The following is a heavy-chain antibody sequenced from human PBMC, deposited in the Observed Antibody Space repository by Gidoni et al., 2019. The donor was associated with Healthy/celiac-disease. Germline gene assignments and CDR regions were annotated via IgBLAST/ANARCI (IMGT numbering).Heavy chain of an antibody. J-gene: IGHJ4*02. V-gene: IGHV1-2*02. CDR2: INPNSGGT. Sequence: QVQLVQSGAEVKKPGASVKVSCKASGYTFTGYYMHWVRQAPGQGLEWMGWINPNSGGTNYAQKFQGRVTMTRDTSISTAYMELSRLRSDDTAVYYCARDLYSSSWTAHFDYWGQGTLVTVSS. CDR1: GYTFTGYY. D-gene: IGHD6-13*01. CDR3: ARDLYSSSWTAHFDY.